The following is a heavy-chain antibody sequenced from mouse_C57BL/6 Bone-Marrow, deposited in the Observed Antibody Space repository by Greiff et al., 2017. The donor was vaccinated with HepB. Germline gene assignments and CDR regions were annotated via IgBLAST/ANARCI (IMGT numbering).Heavy chain of an antibody. CDR1: GYTFTSYT. CDR3: ARYPPLGY. CDR2: INPSSGYT. V-gene: IGHV1-4*01. D-gene: IGHD4-1*01. J-gene: IGHJ2*01. Sequence: QVQLKESGAELARPGASVKMSCKASGYTFTSYTMHWVKQRPGQGLEWIGYINPSSGYTKYNQKFKDKATLTADKSSSTAYMQLSSLTSEDSAVYYCARYPPLGYWGQGTTLTVSS.